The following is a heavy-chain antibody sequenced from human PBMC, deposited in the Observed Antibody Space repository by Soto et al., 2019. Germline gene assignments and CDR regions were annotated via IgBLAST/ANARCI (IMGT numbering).Heavy chain of an antibody. V-gene: IGHV1-3*01. Sequence: ASVEVSCKASAYTFTSYAMHWVRQAPGQRLEWMGWINAANGNTKYSQKFQGRVTITRDTSASTAYMELSSLRSEDTAVYYCAGSLMTTVTYVDPWGQGTLVTVSS. CDR3: AGSLMTTVTYVDP. D-gene: IGHD4-17*01. CDR1: AYTFTSYA. CDR2: INAANGNT. J-gene: IGHJ5*02.